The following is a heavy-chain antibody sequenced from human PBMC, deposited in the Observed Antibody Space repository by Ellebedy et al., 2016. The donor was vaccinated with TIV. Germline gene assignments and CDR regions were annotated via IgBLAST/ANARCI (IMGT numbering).Heavy chain of an antibody. Sequence: PGGSLRLSCAASGFQFTSYWMTWVRQAPGEGLEYVAYINEDGSEKYYVDSVKGRFTISRDNAKNSLYLQMNTLRAEDTAVYYCARISPEGVRGIIIFGGGLHFDYWGQGILVTVSS. CDR1: GFQFTSYW. V-gene: IGHV3-7*03. J-gene: IGHJ4*02. CDR3: ARISPEGVRGIIIFGGGLHFDY. D-gene: IGHD3-10*01. CDR2: INEDGSEK.